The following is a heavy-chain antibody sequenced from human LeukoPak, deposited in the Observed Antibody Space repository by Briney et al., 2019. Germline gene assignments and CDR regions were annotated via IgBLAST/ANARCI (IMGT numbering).Heavy chain of an antibody. CDR3: ARQTGSGLFILP. D-gene: IGHD3/OR15-3a*01. J-gene: IGHJ4*02. V-gene: IGHV4-38-2*02. CDR1: GYSISSGYY. CDR2: INHSGST. Sequence: SETLSLTCTVSGYSISSGYYWGWIRPPPGKWLEWIGEINHSGSTNYNPSLKSRVSISIDTSKNQFSLRLTSVTAADTAVYYCARQTGSGLFILPGGQGTLVTVSS.